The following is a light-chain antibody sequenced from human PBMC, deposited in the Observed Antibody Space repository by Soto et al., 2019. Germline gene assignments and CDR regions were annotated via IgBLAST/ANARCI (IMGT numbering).Light chain of an antibody. CDR2: AAS. Sequence: DIQMTQSPSSLSASVGDRVTITCRASQSISSYLNWYQQKPGKAPKLLIYAASSLQSGVPSRFSGSGSGTDFTLTISILHPEDFETYFCQQSYNTSWTFGQGTKV. CDR3: QQSYNTSWT. CDR1: QSISSY. V-gene: IGKV1-39*01. J-gene: IGKJ1*01.